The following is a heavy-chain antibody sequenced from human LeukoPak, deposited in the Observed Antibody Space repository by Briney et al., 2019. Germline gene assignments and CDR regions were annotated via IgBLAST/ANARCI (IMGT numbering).Heavy chain of an antibody. J-gene: IGHJ3*02. CDR3: ARGGYCYDSSGPSGNAFDI. CDR2: INPNSGGT. Sequence: ASVKVSCKASGYTFTGYYMHWVRQAPGQGLEWMGRINPNSGGTNYAQKFQGRVTMTRDTSISTAYMELSRLRSDDTAVYYCARGGYCYDSSGPSGNAFDIWGQGTMVTVSS. CDR1: GYTFTGYY. D-gene: IGHD3-22*01. V-gene: IGHV1-2*06.